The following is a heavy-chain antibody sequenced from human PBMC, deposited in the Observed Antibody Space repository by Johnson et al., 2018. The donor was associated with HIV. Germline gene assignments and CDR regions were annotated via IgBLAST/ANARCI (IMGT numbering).Heavy chain of an antibody. CDR2: INWNGGNT. V-gene: IGHV3-20*04. Sequence: MQLVESGGGLVQPGRSLRLSCAASGFTFDDYGMSRVRQGPGKGLEWVSGINWNGGNTDFADAVKGRFNVSRDNAKNSLYLQMSSLSADDTAIYYCVRGGQWGPTDGFDVWGQGTMVTVSS. CDR1: GFTFDDYG. J-gene: IGHJ3*01. CDR3: VRGGQWGPTDGFDV. D-gene: IGHD6-19*01.